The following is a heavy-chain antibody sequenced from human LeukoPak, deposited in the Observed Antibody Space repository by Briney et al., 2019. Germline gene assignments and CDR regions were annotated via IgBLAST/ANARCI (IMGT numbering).Heavy chain of an antibody. Sequence: GGALRLSCAASGFTFSIYTMNWVRQAPGKGLEWVSSISSSSTYIYYADSVKGRFTISRDNAKNSLYLQMNSLRAEDTAVYYCARDLHSGEVDIWGQGTMVTVSS. V-gene: IGHV3-21*01. CDR1: GFTFSIYT. CDR3: ARDLHSGEVDI. D-gene: IGHD7-27*01. CDR2: ISSSSTYI. J-gene: IGHJ3*02.